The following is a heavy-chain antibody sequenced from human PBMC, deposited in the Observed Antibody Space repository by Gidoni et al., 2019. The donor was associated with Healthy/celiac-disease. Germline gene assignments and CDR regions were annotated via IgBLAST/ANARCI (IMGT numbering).Heavy chain of an antibody. V-gene: IGHV3-15*01. Sequence: EVQLVESVGGLVKPGGSLRLSCAASGFTFSNACMRWVRQAPGKGLEWVGRIKSKTDGRTTDYAAPVKGRFTISRDDSKNTLYLQMNSLKTEDTAVYYCTTDLTYYYGSGSYYTNWFDPWGQGTLVTVSS. J-gene: IGHJ5*02. CDR3: TTDLTYYYGSGSYYTNWFDP. D-gene: IGHD3-10*01. CDR2: IKSKTDGRTT. CDR1: GFTFSNAC.